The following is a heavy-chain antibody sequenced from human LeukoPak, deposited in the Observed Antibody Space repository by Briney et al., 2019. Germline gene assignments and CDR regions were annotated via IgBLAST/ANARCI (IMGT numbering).Heavy chain of an antibody. CDR3: AKDKDPWKSTSISDFDY. V-gene: IGHV3-30*02. J-gene: IGHJ4*02. D-gene: IGHD1-1*01. CDR2: IRYDGSNK. Sequence: QSGGSLRLSCAAPGFTFSTYGMHWVRQAPGKGLEWVAFIRYDGSNKYYADSVKGRFTISRDNSKNTLYLQMNSLRAEDTAVYFCAKDKDPWKSTSISDFDYWGQGTLVTVSS. CDR1: GFTFSTYG.